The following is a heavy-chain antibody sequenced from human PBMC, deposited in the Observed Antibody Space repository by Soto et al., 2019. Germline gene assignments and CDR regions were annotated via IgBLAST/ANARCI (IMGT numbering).Heavy chain of an antibody. V-gene: IGHV4-39*01. CDR3: ARLHIVVVPAASTWGFDP. CDR2: IYYSGST. J-gene: IGHJ5*02. Sequence: QLQLQESGPGLVKPSETLSLTCTVSGGSISSSSYYWGWIRQPPGKGLEWIGSIYYSGSTYYNPSPKSRVTISVDPSKNQFSLKLSSVTAADTAVYYCARLHIVVVPAASTWGFDPWGQGTLVTVSS. CDR1: GGSISSSSYY. D-gene: IGHD2-2*01.